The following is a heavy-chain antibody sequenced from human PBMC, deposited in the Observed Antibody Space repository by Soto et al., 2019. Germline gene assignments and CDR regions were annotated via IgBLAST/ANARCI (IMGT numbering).Heavy chain of an antibody. J-gene: IGHJ4*02. Sequence: ASVKVSCKASGYTFTSYGISWVRQAPGQGLEWMGWISAYNGNTNYAQKLQGRVTMTTDTSTSTAYMELRSLRSDDTAVYYCARDSCDYVWGSYRYTGPPFDYWGQGTLVTVSS. D-gene: IGHD3-16*02. CDR2: ISAYNGNT. CDR3: ARDSCDYVWGSYRYTGPPFDY. V-gene: IGHV1-18*01. CDR1: GYTFTSYG.